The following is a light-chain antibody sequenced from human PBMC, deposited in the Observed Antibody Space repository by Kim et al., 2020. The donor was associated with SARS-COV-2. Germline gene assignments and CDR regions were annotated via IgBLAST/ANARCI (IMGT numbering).Light chain of an antibody. CDR1: QSVSSSY. Sequence: PGERATLSCRASQSVSSSYLAWYQQKPGQAPRLLIYGASSRATGIPDRFSGSGSGTDFTLTISRLEPEDFAVYYCQQYGSSPPFTFGPEAKVDIK. CDR2: GAS. CDR3: QQYGSSPPFT. V-gene: IGKV3-20*01. J-gene: IGKJ3*01.